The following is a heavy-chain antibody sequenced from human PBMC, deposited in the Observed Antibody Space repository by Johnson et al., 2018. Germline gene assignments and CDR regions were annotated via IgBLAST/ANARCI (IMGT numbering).Heavy chain of an antibody. CDR1: GFTFSSSS. Sequence: EVRLVESGGGLVQPGGSLRLSCAASGFTFSSSSMNWVRQAPGKGLEWVSYLSSSSSTRYYADSVKGRSTISRDNAKNSLYLQMNSLKKEDTVGYYCGRGGLYPDVWGQGTTVTVSS. D-gene: IGHD2/OR15-2a*01. CDR3: GRGGLYPDV. J-gene: IGHJ6*02. CDR2: LSSSSSTR. V-gene: IGHV3-48*02.